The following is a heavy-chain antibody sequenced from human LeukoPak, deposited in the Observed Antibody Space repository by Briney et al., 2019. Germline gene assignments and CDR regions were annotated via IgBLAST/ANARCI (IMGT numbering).Heavy chain of an antibody. D-gene: IGHD3-10*01. CDR1: GFTVSSNY. V-gene: IGHV3-53*01. CDR2: IYSGGST. J-gene: IGHJ6*03. CDR3: ARVYYGSGSLHYYYYYMDV. Sequence: QPGGSLRLPCAASGFTVSSNYMSWVRQAPGKGLEWVSVIYSGGSTHYADAVKGRFTISRDNSKNTLYLQMNSLRAEDTAVYYCARVYYGSGSLHYYYYYMDVWGKGTTVTISS.